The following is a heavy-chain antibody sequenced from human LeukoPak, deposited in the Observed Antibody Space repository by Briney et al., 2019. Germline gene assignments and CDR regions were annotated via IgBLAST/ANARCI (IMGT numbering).Heavy chain of an antibody. V-gene: IGHV4-4*07. D-gene: IGHD2-8*01. CDR1: GGPISSHY. CDR3: ARAPYNGTYTNTFDM. J-gene: IGHJ3*02. CDR2: IYSSGST. Sequence: PSETLSLTCTVSGGPISSHYWSWIRQPAGKGLEWIGLIYSSGSTNYNPSLKSRVTMSVDTSKNQFSLKLSSVTAADTAVYYCARAPYNGTYTNTFDMWGQGTMVTASS.